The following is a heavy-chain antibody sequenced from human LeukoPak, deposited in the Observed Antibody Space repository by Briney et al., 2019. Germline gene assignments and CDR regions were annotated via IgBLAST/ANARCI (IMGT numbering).Heavy chain of an antibody. CDR1: GGSINSHY. CDR2: IYNSGNI. J-gene: IGHJ3*02. D-gene: IGHD2-15*01. Sequence: SETLSLTCTVSGGSINSHYCNWVRQSPGKGLEWIGYIYNSGNINYNPSLKSRVTISVDTSKYQFSLKLSSVTAADTAIYYCATKVRGGFDIWGQGTMVTVSS. CDR3: ATKVRGGFDI. V-gene: IGHV4-59*11.